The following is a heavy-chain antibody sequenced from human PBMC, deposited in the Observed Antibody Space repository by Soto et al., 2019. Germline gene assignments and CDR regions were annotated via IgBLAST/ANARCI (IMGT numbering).Heavy chain of an antibody. V-gene: IGHV3-48*02. J-gene: IGHJ4*02. CDR3: AREPSGGDDYGDPRES. Sequence: GGPLRLSCAASGFSFRSYSMHWVRQAPGKVLEWVSYISSDSGTIYYADSVQGRFNISRDNAKNSLYLQMSSLRDEDTAVYYCAREPSGGDDYGDPRESGGQGTLVAVSS. CDR1: GFSFRSYS. D-gene: IGHD4-17*01. CDR2: ISSDSGTI.